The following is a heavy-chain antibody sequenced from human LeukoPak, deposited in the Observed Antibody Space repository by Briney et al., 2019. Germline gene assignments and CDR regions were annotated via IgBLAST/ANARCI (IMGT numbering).Heavy chain of an antibody. CDR1: GGSISSYY. CDR3: ARDRSPYYDMLTGYSYYYYYMDV. Sequence: WETLSLTCTVSGGSISSYYWSWIRQPPGKGLEWIGYINYRGSTDYNPSLKSRVTISVDTSKNQFSLKLSSVTAADTAVYYCARDRSPYYDMLTGYSYYYYYMDVWGKGTTVTVSS. D-gene: IGHD3-9*01. J-gene: IGHJ6*03. CDR2: INYRGST. V-gene: IGHV4-59*01.